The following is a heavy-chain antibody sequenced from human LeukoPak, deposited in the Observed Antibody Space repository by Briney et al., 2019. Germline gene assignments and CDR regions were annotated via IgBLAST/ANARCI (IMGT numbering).Heavy chain of an antibody. CDR1: GGTFSSYA. V-gene: IGHV1-69*05. Sequence: ASVKVSCTASGGTFSSYAISWVRQAPGQELEWMGGIIPIFGTANYAQKFQGRVTITTDESTSTAYMELSSLRSEDTAVYYCTTNPRGYSGYDGAYWGQGTLVTVPS. CDR2: IIPIFGTA. D-gene: IGHD5-12*01. J-gene: IGHJ4*02. CDR3: TTNPRGYSGYDGAY.